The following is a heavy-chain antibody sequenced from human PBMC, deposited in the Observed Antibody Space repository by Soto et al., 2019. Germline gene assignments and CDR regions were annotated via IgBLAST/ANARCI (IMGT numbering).Heavy chain of an antibody. J-gene: IGHJ5*02. Sequence: GASVKVSCKASGNTFTSYAMHWVRQAPGQRLEWMGWINAGNGNTKYSQKFQGRVTITRDTSASTAYMELSSLRSEDTAVYYCARGCISTSCPNNWFDPWGQGTLVTAPQ. D-gene: IGHD2-2*01. CDR3: ARGCISTSCPNNWFDP. V-gene: IGHV1-3*01. CDR1: GNTFTSYA. CDR2: INAGNGNT.